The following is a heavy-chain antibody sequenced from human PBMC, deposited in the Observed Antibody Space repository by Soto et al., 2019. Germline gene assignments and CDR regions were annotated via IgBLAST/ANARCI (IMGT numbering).Heavy chain of an antibody. J-gene: IGHJ5*02. CDR3: ARARESSNWTPWFDP. V-gene: IGHV1-2*04. CDR2: INPNTGDT. Sequence: GASVKVSCEASGFTFTGYYMHWVRQAPGQGLEWMGRINPNTGDTNYAQKFQGWVTMTRDTSISTAYMELNRLRSDDTAVYYCARARESSNWTPWFDPWGQGTLVTVSS. D-gene: IGHD6-13*01. CDR1: GFTFTGYY.